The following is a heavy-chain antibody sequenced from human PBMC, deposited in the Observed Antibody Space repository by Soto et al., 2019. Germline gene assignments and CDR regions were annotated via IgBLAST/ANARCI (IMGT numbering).Heavy chain of an antibody. CDR3: ARESSTSCPDY. J-gene: IGHJ4*02. Sequence: VGSLRLSCAASGFTFSSYAIHWVRQAPGKGLEWVSVISYDGSNKYYADSVKGRFTISRDNSKNTLYLQMNSLGAEDTAVYFCARESSTSCPDYWGLGALVTVSS. CDR2: ISYDGSNK. CDR1: GFTFSSYA. V-gene: IGHV3-30-3*01. D-gene: IGHD2-2*01.